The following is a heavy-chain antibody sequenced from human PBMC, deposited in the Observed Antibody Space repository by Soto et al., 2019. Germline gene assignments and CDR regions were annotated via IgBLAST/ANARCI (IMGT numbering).Heavy chain of an antibody. V-gene: IGHV1-3*01. CDR1: GYTVTSYG. CDR3: AILSSGWYAFNY. J-gene: IGHJ4*02. CDR2: INAGNGNT. Sequence: ASVKVSCKASGYTVTSYGIAGVRQAPGQGLEWMGWINAGNGNTKYSQKFQGRVTITRDTSASTAYMELSSLRSEDTAVYYCAILSSGWYAFNYWGQGTLVTVPQ. D-gene: IGHD6-19*01.